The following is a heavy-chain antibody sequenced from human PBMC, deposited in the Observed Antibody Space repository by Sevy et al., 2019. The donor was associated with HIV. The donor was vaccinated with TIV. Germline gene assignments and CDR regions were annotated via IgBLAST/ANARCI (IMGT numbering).Heavy chain of an antibody. V-gene: IGHV1-69*13. CDR3: ARDHTDIVVVVAATGYYYGMDV. CDR2: IIPIFGTA. Sequence: ASVKVSCKASGGTFSSYAISWVRQAPGQGLEWMGGIIPIFGTANYPQKFQGRVTITADESTSTAYMELSSLRSEDTAVYYCARDHTDIVVVVAATGYYYGMDVWGPGTTVTVSS. D-gene: IGHD2-15*01. CDR1: GGTFSSYA. J-gene: IGHJ6*02.